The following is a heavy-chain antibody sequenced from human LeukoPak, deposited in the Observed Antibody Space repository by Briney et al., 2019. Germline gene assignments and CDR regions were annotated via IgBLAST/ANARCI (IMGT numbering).Heavy chain of an antibody. CDR2: IYHSGST. V-gene: IGHV4-39*01. CDR3: ARQQTANWGSPFDC. CDR1: GGSISSSSSYY. D-gene: IGHD7-27*01. Sequence: PSETLSLTCTVSGGSISSSSSYYWGWIRQPPGKGLEWICSIYHSGSTYYTPSLKSRVTISVDTSKNQFSLKLSSVTAADTAVYYCARQQTANWGSPFDCWGQGTLVTVSS. J-gene: IGHJ4*02.